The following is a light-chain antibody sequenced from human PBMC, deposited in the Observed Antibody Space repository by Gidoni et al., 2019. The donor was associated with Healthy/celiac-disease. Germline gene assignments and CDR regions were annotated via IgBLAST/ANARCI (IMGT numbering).Light chain of an antibody. V-gene: IGKV3-15*01. CDR2: GAS. CDR3: QQYNNWLS. Sequence: EIVMTQSPATLSVSPGERATLSCRASQSVSSNLAWYQQKPGQAPRLLLDGASTRATGIPARFSGSGSGTEFTLTISSLQSEDFAVYYCQQYNNWLSFXPXTKVDIK. CDR1: QSVSSN. J-gene: IGKJ3*01.